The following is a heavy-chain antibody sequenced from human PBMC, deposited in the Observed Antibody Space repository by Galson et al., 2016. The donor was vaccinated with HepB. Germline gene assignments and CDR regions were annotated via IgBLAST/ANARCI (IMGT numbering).Heavy chain of an antibody. CDR1: GFNVGNNY. CDR3: ATGNPPRGHY. D-gene: IGHD3-16*01. Sequence: SLRLSCAVSGFNVGNNYMSWVRQAPGKGLEWVSLIYSGGGTDYADSVKGRFTISRDSFRNTVYLQMNSLRAEDTAVYCCATGNPPRGHYWGQGTLVTVSS. V-gene: IGHV3-66*01. J-gene: IGHJ4*02. CDR2: IYSGGGT.